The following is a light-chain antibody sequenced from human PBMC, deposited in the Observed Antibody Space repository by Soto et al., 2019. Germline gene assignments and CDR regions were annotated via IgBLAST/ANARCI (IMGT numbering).Light chain of an antibody. J-gene: IGLJ3*02. CDR1: SSDVGGYNH. CDR3: CSYTARFTLL. Sequence: QSALTQPRSVSGSPGQSVTISCTGTSSDVGGYNHVSWYQHHPGKAPKLMIYDVSQRPSGVPDRFSGSKSGTTASLTISGLQAEDEADYYCCSYTARFTLLFGGGTKLIVL. CDR2: DVS. V-gene: IGLV2-11*01.